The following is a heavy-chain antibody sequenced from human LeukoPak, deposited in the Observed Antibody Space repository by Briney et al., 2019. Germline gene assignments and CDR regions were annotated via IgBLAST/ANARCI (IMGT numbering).Heavy chain of an antibody. D-gene: IGHD1-1*01. CDR3: ARDRYNWNDNHYYYYMDV. V-gene: IGHV1-18*01. Sequence: ASVKVSCKASGYTLTYYGISWARQAPGQGLEWMGWISDYNGNTNYAQKLQGRVTMTTDTSTNTAYMELRGLRSDDTAVYYCARDRYNWNDNHYYYYMDVWGKGTTVTVSS. J-gene: IGHJ6*03. CDR2: ISDYNGNT. CDR1: GYTLTYYG.